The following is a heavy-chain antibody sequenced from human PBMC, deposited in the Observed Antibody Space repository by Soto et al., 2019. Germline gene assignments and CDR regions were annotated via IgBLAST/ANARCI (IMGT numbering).Heavy chain of an antibody. J-gene: IGHJ5*02. D-gene: IGHD6-19*01. CDR2: ISSSGSTI. CDR3: AREYSSGWSNWFDP. Sequence: GGSLRLSCAASGFTFSDYYMSWIRQAPGKGLEWVSYISSSGSTIYYADSVKGRFTISRDNAKNSLYLQMNSLRAEDTAVYYCAREYSSGWSNWFDPWGQGTLVTVSS. CDR1: GFTFSDYY. V-gene: IGHV3-11*01.